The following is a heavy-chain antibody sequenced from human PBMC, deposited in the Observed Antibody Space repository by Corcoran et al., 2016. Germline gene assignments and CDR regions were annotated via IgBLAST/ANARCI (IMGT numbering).Heavy chain of an antibody. D-gene: IGHD3-3*01. J-gene: IGHJ4*02. CDR2: INPNSGGT. CDR3: ARTSYNFWSGYSFGY. Sequence: QVQLVQSGAEVKKPGASVKVSCKASGYTFTGYYMHWVRQAPGQGLEWMGWINPNSGGTNYAQKFQGRITMTRDTSISTAYMEVSRLTSDDTAVYDCARTSYNFWSGYSFGYWGQGALVTVSS. CDR1: GYTFTGYY. V-gene: IGHV1-2*02.